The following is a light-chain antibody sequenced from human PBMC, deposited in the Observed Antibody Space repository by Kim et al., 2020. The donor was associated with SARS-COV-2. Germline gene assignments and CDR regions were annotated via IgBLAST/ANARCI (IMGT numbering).Light chain of an antibody. Sequence: VSPGQTASINCSGDKLGDKYACWYQQKPGQSPVLAIYQDSKRPSGIPERFSGSNSGNTATLTISGTQAMDEADYYCQAWDSSTVVFGGGTQLTVL. CDR3: QAWDSSTVV. CDR1: KLGDKY. CDR2: QDS. J-gene: IGLJ2*01. V-gene: IGLV3-1*01.